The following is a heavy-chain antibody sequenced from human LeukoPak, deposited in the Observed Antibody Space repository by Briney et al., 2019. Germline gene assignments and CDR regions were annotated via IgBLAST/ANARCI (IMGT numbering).Heavy chain of an antibody. CDR3: ARVGRFLSRFDP. Sequence: GSLRLSCAASGFTFSDYYMSWIRQAPGKGLEWVSYISSSGSTKYYADSVKGRFTISRDNTKNSLYLQMNSLRAEDTAVYYCARVGRFLSRFDPWGQGTLVTVSS. V-gene: IGHV3-11*04. J-gene: IGHJ5*02. D-gene: IGHD3-3*01. CDR2: ISSSGSTK. CDR1: GFTFSDYY.